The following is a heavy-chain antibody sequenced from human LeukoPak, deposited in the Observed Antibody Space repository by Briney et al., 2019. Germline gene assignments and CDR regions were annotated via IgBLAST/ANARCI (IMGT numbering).Heavy chain of an antibody. CDR3: AKTMAVAGTVIFDF. CDR1: GLTFDDYG. Sequence: PGGSLRLSCAASGLTFDDYGMSWVRQAPGKGLVWVSRISSDESNTRYADSVKGRFTISRDNAKNTLYLQMNSLRAEDTAVYYCAKTMAVAGTVIFDFWGQGTMVTVSS. D-gene: IGHD6-19*01. CDR2: ISSDESNT. J-gene: IGHJ3*01. V-gene: IGHV3-74*01.